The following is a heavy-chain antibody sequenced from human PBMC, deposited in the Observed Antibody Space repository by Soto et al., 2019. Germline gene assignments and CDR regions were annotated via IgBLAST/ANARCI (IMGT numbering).Heavy chain of an antibody. J-gene: IGHJ4*02. V-gene: IGHV4-34*01. D-gene: IGHD3-10*01. CDR2: INHSGST. CDR3: ARGRFGIPFDY. CDR1: WGAFSGFY. Sequence: PSENLSLTFAVFWGAFSGFYWSWVRQPPGKGLEWIGEINHSGSTNYNPSLKSRVTISVDTSKNQFSLKLSSVTAADTAVYYCARGRFGIPFDYWGQGTLVTVSS.